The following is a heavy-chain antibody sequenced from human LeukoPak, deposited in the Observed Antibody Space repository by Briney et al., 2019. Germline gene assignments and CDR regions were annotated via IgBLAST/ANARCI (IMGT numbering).Heavy chain of an antibody. V-gene: IGHV4-30-4*01. CDR1: GGSISSYY. J-gene: IGHJ5*02. CDR3: ARGDLYYDSSGPWFDP. D-gene: IGHD3-22*01. Sequence: SETLSLTCTVSGGSISSYYWSWIRQPPGKGLEWIGYIYYSGSTYYNPSLKSRVTISVDTSKNQFSLKLSSVTAADTAVYYCARGDLYYDSSGPWFDPWGQGTLVTVSS. CDR2: IYYSGST.